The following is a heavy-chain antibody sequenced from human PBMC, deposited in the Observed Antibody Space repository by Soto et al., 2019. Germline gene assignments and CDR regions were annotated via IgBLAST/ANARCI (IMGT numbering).Heavy chain of an antibody. CDR1: GFTFSSYG. CDR2: ISYDGSNK. D-gene: IGHD5-12*01. Sequence: GGSLRLSCAASGFTFSSYGMHWVRQAPGKGLEWVAVISYDGSNKYYADSVKGRFTISRDNSKNTLYLQMNSLRAEDTAVYYCAKSVDPYYYYYYMDVWGKGTTVTVSS. J-gene: IGHJ6*03. V-gene: IGHV3-30*18. CDR3: AKSVDPYYYYYYMDV.